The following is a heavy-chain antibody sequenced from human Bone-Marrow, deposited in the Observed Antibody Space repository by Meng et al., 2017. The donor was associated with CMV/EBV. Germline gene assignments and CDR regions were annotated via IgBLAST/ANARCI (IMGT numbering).Heavy chain of an antibody. J-gene: IGHJ6*02. CDR3: AREYCRNSACDTGMDV. CDR1: GDSVSSNSAA. D-gene: IGHD2-15*01. V-gene: IGHV6-1*01. Sequence: SQTLSLTCAISGDSVSSNSAAWNWIRQSPSRGLEWLGRTYYRSKWFNDYAVSVKSRITITPDTAKNQFSLQLNSVTPEDTAVYHCAREYCRNSACDTGMDVWAQGTTATFSS. CDR2: TYYRSKWFN.